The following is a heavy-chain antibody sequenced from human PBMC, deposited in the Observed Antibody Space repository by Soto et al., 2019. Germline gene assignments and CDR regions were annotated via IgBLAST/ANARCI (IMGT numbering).Heavy chain of an antibody. CDR3: AKSPRGTIFGVVRFDY. J-gene: IGHJ4*02. CDR2: ISGSGGST. CDR1: GFTFSSYA. D-gene: IGHD3-3*01. V-gene: IGHV3-23*01. Sequence: GGSLRLSCAASGFTFSSYAMSWVRQAPGKGLEWVSAISGSGGSTYYADSVKGRFTISRDNSKNTLYLQMNSLRAEDTAVYYCAKSPRGTIFGVVRFDYWGQGTLVTVSS.